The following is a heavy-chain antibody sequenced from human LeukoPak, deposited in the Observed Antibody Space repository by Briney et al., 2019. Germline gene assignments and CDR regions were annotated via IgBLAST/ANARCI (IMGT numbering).Heavy chain of an antibody. Sequence: ASVKVSCKASGYTFTTYGISWVRQAPGQGLEWMGWINPNSGGTNYAQKFQGRVTMTRDTSISTAYMEMSRLTSDDTAVYYCATGRDSGNWKSPFDYWAQGTLVTVSS. J-gene: IGHJ4*02. CDR1: GYTFTTYG. D-gene: IGHD1-1*01. V-gene: IGHV1-2*02. CDR3: ATGRDSGNWKSPFDY. CDR2: INPNSGGT.